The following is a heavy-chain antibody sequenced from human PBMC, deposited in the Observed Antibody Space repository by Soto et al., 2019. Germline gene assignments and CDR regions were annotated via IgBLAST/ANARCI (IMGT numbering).Heavy chain of an antibody. CDR1: GGTFSSYS. D-gene: IGHD1-26*01. Sequence: QVQLVQSGAEVKKPGSSVKVSCKASGGTFSSYSINWVRQAPGQGLEWMGDIIPIFGTANYAQKFQGRVTITADEFTSTAYMELSSLRSEDTAVYYCARDVGRHSGGIGYWGQGTLVTVSS. CDR2: IIPIFGTA. J-gene: IGHJ4*02. V-gene: IGHV1-69*01. CDR3: ARDVGRHSGGIGY.